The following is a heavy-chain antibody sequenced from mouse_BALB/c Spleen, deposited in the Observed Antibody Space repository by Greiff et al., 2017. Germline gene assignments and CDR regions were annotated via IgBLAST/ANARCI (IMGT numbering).Heavy chain of an antibody. CDR3: NANYRYDGYFDY. CDR2: IDPENGDT. V-gene: IGHV14-4*02. CDR1: GFNIKDYY. J-gene: IGHJ2*01. D-gene: IGHD2-14*01. Sequence: VQLQQSGAELVRSGASVKLSCTASGFNIKDYYMHWVKQRPEQGLEWIGWIDPENGDTEYAPKFQGKATMTADTSSNIAYLQLSSLTSEDTAVYYCNANYRYDGYFDYWGQGTTLTVSS.